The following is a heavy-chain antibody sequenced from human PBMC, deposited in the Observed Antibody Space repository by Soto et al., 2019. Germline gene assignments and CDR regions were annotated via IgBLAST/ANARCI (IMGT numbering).Heavy chain of an antibody. CDR1: GYTFINKD. CDR3: ARVDFWTSYDKRASSFDP. J-gene: IGHJ5*02. CDR2: MDIKNDYT. V-gene: IGHV1-8*01. D-gene: IGHD3-10*01. Sequence: QVQLVQSGATVKSPGASVKVSCKASGYTFINKDITWVRQAAGQGLERMGWMDIKNDYTVYAQKFKGRVTMTMDTSIDTAYMELSGLRPEDTPVYYCARVDFWTSYDKRASSFDPWGQGPLVTVSA.